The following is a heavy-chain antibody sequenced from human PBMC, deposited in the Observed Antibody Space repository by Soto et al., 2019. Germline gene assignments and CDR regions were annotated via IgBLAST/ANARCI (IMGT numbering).Heavy chain of an antibody. CDR1: EFTFSNYA. V-gene: IGHV3-23*01. CDR3: AKEVYGAARGAMDV. CDR2: ISYGGGTT. D-gene: IGHD3-10*01. Sequence: GGSLRLSCAASEFTFSNYAMSWVRQAPGKGLEWVSAISYGGGTTYYADSVKGRFTISRDNSKNTLYLQMNSLRAEDTAVYYCAKEVYGAARGAMDVWGQGTTVTVSS. J-gene: IGHJ6*02.